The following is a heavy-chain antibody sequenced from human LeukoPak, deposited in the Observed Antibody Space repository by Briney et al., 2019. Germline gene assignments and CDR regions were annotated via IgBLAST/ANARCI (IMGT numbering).Heavy chain of an antibody. Sequence: GASVKVSCKASGYTFTGYYMHWVRQAPGQGLEWMGRINPNSGGTNYAQKFQGRVTMTRDTSISTAYMELSGLRSDDTAVYYCASSDCSGGSCYLDYWGQGTLVTVSS. J-gene: IGHJ4*02. CDR2: INPNSGGT. D-gene: IGHD2-15*01. CDR3: ASSDCSGGSCYLDY. V-gene: IGHV1-2*06. CDR1: GYTFTGYY.